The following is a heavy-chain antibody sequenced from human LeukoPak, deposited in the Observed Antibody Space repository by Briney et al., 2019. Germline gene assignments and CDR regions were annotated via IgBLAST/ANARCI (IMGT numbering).Heavy chain of an antibody. CDR1: GFTFSSYA. V-gene: IGHV3-48*01. D-gene: IGHD3-3*01. CDR2: ISSSSSTI. J-gene: IGHJ6*03. Sequence: GGSLRLSCAASGFTFSSYAMSWVRQAPGKGLEWVSYISSSSSTIYYADSVKGRFTISRDNAKNSLYLQMNSLRAEDTAVYYCARSGPFGVVSYMDVWGKGTTVTVSS. CDR3: ARSGPFGVVSYMDV.